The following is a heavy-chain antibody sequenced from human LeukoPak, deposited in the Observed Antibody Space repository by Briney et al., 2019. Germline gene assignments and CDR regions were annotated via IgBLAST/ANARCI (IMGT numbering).Heavy chain of an antibody. J-gene: IGHJ4*02. CDR1: GCTVSSNY. CDR3: GRGGLGGRGRFVY. Sequence: GGSLRLSCAASGCTVSSNYMSWVRQAPGKGLEWVSVIYSDGSTYNADSVKHKFTIPRDNSNIPLYLQINSLGAEGTAVYYCGRGGLGGRGRFVYWGEGTLVTVSS. CDR2: IYSDGST. V-gene: IGHV3-66*01. D-gene: IGHD3/OR15-3a*01.